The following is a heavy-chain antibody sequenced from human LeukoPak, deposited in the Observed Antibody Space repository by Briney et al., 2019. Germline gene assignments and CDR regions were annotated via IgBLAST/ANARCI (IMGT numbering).Heavy chain of an antibody. CDR1: GGPISSYY. Sequence: SETLSLTCTVSGGPISSYYWSWIRQPPGKGLEWIGYIYYSGSTNYNPSLKSRVTISVDTSKNQFSLKLSSVTAADTAVYYCARASVDDRSGYLYLQHGGQGTLVTVSS. D-gene: IGHD3-22*01. V-gene: IGHV4-59*01. J-gene: IGHJ1*01. CDR3: ARASVDDRSGYLYLQH. CDR2: IYYSGST.